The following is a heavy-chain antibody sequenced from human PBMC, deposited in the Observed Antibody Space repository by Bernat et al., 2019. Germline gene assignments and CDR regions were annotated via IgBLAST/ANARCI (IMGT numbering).Heavy chain of an antibody. CDR3: TQDYYYGSSGYDP. J-gene: IGHJ5*02. CDR1: GFTFSGSA. D-gene: IGHD3-22*01. Sequence: EVHLVESGGGLVQPGGSLKLSCAASGFTFSGSAMHWVRQASGKGLEWVGRIRSKANNYATAYAAAVKGRFTSSGDDSKNTAYLQRNSLKTEDTAVYYCTQDYYYGSSGYDPGGQGTLVTVSS. V-gene: IGHV3-73*01. CDR2: IRSKANNYAT.